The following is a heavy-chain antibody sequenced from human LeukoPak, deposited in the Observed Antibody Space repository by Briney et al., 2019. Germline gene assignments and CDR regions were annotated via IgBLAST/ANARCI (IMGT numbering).Heavy chain of an antibody. CDR3: ARDGRYAYQIDY. D-gene: IGHD5-18*01. Sequence: GGSLRLSCEASGFTFSSYWMSWVRQAPGKGLEWVANIKQDGSEKYYVDSVKGRFTISRDNAKNSLYLQMNSLRAEDTAVYYCARDGRYAYQIDYWGQGTLVTVSS. CDR1: GFTFSSYW. J-gene: IGHJ4*02. CDR2: IKQDGSEK. V-gene: IGHV3-7*01.